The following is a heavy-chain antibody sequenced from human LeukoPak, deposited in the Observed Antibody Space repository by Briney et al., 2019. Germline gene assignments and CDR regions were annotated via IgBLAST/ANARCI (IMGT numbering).Heavy chain of an antibody. V-gene: IGHV3-74*01. CDR1: GFTFSSYW. D-gene: IGHD3-16*02. Sequence: GGSLTLSCGASGFTFSSYWMHWVRQPPGKGLVWVSRINSDGSSTSYADSVKGRFTISRDNAKNTLYLQMNSLRAEDTAVYYCARSLVMITFGGVIAPFDYWGQGTLVTVSS. CDR3: ARSLVMITFGGVIAPFDY. CDR2: INSDGSST. J-gene: IGHJ4*02.